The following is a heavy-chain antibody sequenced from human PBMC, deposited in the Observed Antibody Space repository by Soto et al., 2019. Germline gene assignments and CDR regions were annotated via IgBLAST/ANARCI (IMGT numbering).Heavy chain of an antibody. Sequence: QVQLVESGGGVVQPGRSLRLSCAASGFTFSSYGMHWVRQAPGKGLEWVAVIWYDGSNKYYADSGKGRFTISRDNSKNTLYLQMNSLRAEDTAVYYCARSTAAHAMDVWGQGTTVTVSS. CDR1: GFTFSSYG. J-gene: IGHJ6*02. CDR2: IWYDGSNK. D-gene: IGHD6-13*01. CDR3: ARSTAAHAMDV. V-gene: IGHV3-33*01.